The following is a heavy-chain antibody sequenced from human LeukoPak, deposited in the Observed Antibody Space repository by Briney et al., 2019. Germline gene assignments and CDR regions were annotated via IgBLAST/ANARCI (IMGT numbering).Heavy chain of an antibody. Sequence: GGSLRLSCAASGFTVSSNYMSWVRQAPGKGLEWVSVIYSGGSTYYADSVKGRFTISRDNSKNTLYLQMNSLRAEDTAVYYCARVKLPYDRSELPSYYFDYWGQGTLVTVSS. CDR1: GFTVSSNY. CDR2: IYSGGST. V-gene: IGHV3-66*01. CDR3: ARVKLPYDRSELPSYYFDY. J-gene: IGHJ4*02. D-gene: IGHD3-22*01.